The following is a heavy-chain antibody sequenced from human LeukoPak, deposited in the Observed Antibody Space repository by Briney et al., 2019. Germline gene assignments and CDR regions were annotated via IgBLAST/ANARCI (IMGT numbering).Heavy chain of an antibody. Sequence: GASVKVSCKASGGTFSSYAISWVRQAPGQGLEWMGGIIPIFGTANYAQKFQGRVTITADESTSTAYMELRSLRSDDTAVCYCARVSFAYYDFWSGYPNWFDPWGQGTLVTVSS. CDR2: IIPIFGTA. V-gene: IGHV1-69*13. CDR3: ARVSFAYYDFWSGYPNWFDP. CDR1: GGTFSSYA. D-gene: IGHD3-3*01. J-gene: IGHJ5*02.